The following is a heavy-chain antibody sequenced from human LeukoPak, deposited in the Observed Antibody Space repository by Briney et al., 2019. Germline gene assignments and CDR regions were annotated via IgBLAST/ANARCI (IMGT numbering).Heavy chain of an antibody. J-gene: IGHJ3*02. CDR3: ARGYSNYRYAFEI. CDR1: GFAFSSYS. Sequence: PGGSLRLSCAASGFAFSSYSMNWVRQAPGKGLEWVSSISSSSSYIYYADSVKGRFTISRDNAKNSLYLQMNSLRAEDTAVYYCARGYSNYRYAFEIWGQGTMVTVSS. CDR2: ISSSSSYI. V-gene: IGHV3-21*01. D-gene: IGHD4-11*01.